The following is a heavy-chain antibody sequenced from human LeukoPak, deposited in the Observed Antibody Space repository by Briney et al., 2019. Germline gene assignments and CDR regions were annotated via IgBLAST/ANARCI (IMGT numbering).Heavy chain of an antibody. V-gene: IGHV3-23*01. J-gene: IGHJ6*03. Sequence: GGSLRLSCAASGFTFSSYSMNWVRQAPGKGLEWVSAISGSGGSTYYADSVKGRFTISRDNSKNTLYLQMNGLRAEDTAVYYCAKDGGEYYDILTGYYPRLYYMDVWGKGTTVTISS. CDR3: AKDGGEYYDILTGYYPRLYYMDV. D-gene: IGHD3-9*01. CDR1: GFTFSSYS. CDR2: ISGSGGST.